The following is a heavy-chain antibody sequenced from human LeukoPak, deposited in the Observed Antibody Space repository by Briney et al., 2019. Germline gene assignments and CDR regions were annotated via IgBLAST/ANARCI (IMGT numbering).Heavy chain of an antibody. CDR2: ISSRSSYI. D-gene: IGHD3/OR15-3a*01. CDR1: GFTFSSYW. CDR3: AREGTGYYYYGMDV. J-gene: IGHJ6*02. V-gene: IGHV3-21*01. Sequence: GGSLRLSCAASGFTFSSYWMNWVRQAPGKGLEWVSSISSRSSYIYYADSVKGRFTISRDNAKNSLYLQMNSLRAEDTAVYYCAREGTGYYYYGMDVWGQGTTVTVSS.